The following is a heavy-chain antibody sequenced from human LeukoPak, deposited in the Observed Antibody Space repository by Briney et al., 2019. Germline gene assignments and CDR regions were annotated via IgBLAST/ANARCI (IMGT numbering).Heavy chain of an antibody. CDR2: ISYDGSNK. J-gene: IGHJ4*02. Sequence: PGRSLRLSCAASGFTFSSYGMHWVRQAPGKGLEWVAVISYDGSNKYYADSVKGRFTISRDNSKNTLYLQMNSLRAEDTAVYYCARGPGYTYGLGFDYWGQGTLVTVSS. CDR3: ARGPGYTYGLGFDY. CDR1: GFTFSSYG. V-gene: IGHV3-30*03. D-gene: IGHD5-18*01.